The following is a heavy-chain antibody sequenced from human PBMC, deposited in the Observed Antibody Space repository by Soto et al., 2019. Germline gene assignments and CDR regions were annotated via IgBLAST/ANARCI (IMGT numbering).Heavy chain of an antibody. Sequence: ASVKVSCKASGYTFTSYGISWVRQAPGQGLEWMGWISAYNGNTNYAQKLQGRVTMTTDTSTSTACMELRSLRSDDTAVYYCARWAPSYDFWSGYYKSLALGDYWGQGTLVTVSS. D-gene: IGHD3-3*01. CDR1: GYTFTSYG. J-gene: IGHJ4*02. V-gene: IGHV1-18*01. CDR3: ARWAPSYDFWSGYYKSLALGDY. CDR2: ISAYNGNT.